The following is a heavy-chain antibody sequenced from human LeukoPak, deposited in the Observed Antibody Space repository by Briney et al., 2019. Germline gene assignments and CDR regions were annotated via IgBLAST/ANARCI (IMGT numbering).Heavy chain of an antibody. CDR3: ARIQEWMYYYYYMDV. CDR1: GYTFTSYG. Sequence: GASVKVSCKASGYTFTSYGISWVRQAPGQGLEWMGWMNPNSGNTGYAQKFQGRVTMTRNTSISTAYMELSSLRSDDTAVYYCARIQEWMYYYYYMDVWGKGTTVTVSS. D-gene: IGHD3-3*01. CDR2: MNPNSGNT. J-gene: IGHJ6*03. V-gene: IGHV1-8*02.